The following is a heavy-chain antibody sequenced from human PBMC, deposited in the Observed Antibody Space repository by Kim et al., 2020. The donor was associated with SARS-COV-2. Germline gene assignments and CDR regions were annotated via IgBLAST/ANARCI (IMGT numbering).Heavy chain of an antibody. CDR3: ASFGTDYDIWSGYPAA. CDR2: IYHTGST. Sequence: SETLSLTCTVSGGSVSSGSYYWSWIRQPPGRGLEWVGYIYHTGSTNYNPSLKSRVTISLDTPKNHFSLRLRSVTAADTAMYYCASFGTDYDIWSGYPAAWGQGTLVTVSS. J-gene: IGHJ5*02. D-gene: IGHD3-3*01. CDR1: GGSVSSGSYY. V-gene: IGHV4-61*03.